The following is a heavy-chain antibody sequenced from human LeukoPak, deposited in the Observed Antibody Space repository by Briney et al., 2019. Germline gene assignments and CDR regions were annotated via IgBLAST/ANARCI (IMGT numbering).Heavy chain of an antibody. D-gene: IGHD3-22*01. Sequence: GGSLRLSCAASGFIFGSYAMSWVRQAPGKGLEWVSGITGSGDTTHHVDSVKGRFTIFRDNSKNTLFLQMNSLRVEDTAFYYCARGRRTDSSGYSIPYYFDYWGQGTLVTVSS. J-gene: IGHJ4*02. CDR3: ARGRRTDSSGYSIPYYFDY. CDR1: GFIFGSYA. V-gene: IGHV3-23*01. CDR2: ITGSGDTT.